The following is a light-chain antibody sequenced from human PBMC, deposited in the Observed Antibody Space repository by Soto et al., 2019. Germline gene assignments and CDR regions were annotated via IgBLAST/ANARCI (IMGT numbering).Light chain of an antibody. CDR3: RQYYSNLPLT. J-gene: IGKJ4*02. CDR1: QGVLFISNDKNY. CDR2: GEX. Sequence: IVMTQSPHSLAMALAERATISYXSSQGVLFISNDKNYLAWYXQRAXXXPKLXXXGEXTREYGVPDRFSGSGSGRDFTLTLSSLQAEDVAVYYCRQYYSNLPLTFGGGTKVEI. V-gene: IGKV4-1*01.